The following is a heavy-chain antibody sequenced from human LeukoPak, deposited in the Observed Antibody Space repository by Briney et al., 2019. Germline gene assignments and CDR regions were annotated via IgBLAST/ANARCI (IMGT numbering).Heavy chain of an antibody. CDR1: AASISNYY. Sequence: SSETLSLTCAVSAASISNYYWSWIRQAPGKGLEWIGYISTSGSTNYNPSLKSRVPISLDTSKNRFSLNLNFVTAADTAVYYCASPRSGYRYTFDYWGQGALVTVSS. V-gene: IGHV4-4*09. CDR2: ISTSGST. CDR3: ASPRSGYRYTFDY. J-gene: IGHJ4*02. D-gene: IGHD3-22*01.